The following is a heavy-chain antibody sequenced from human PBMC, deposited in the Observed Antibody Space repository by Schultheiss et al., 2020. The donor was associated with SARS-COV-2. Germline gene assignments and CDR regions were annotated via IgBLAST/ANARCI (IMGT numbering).Heavy chain of an antibody. Sequence: SETLSLTCAVYGGSFSGYYWSWIRQPPGKGLEWIGEINHSGSTNYNPSLKSRVTISVDTSKNQFSLKLSSVTAADTAVYYCARERGQGITGTTGFDYWGQGTLVTVSS. J-gene: IGHJ4*02. CDR2: INHSGST. D-gene: IGHD1-7*01. V-gene: IGHV4-34*01. CDR1: GGSFSGYY. CDR3: ARERGQGITGTTGFDY.